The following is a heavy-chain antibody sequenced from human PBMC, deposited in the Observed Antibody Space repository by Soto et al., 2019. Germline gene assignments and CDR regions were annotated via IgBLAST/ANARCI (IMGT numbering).Heavy chain of an antibody. CDR3: VQGKAKLRRWYYFDY. Sequence: QVQLVESGGGVVQPGRSLRLSCAASGFTFSSYGMHWVRQAPGKGLEWVAVISYDGSNKYYADSVKGRFTISRDNSKNRLYLQMNSLRAEDTAVYYCVQGKAKLRRWYYFDYWGQGTLVTVSS. V-gene: IGHV3-30*03. J-gene: IGHJ4*02. CDR2: ISYDGSNK. D-gene: IGHD6-13*01. CDR1: GFTFSSYG.